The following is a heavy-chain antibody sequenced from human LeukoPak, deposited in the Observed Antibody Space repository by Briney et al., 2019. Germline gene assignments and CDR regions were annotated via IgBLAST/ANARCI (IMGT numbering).Heavy chain of an antibody. J-gene: IGHJ6*03. CDR1: GGSFSGYY. CDR3: ARDRDEYYYGSGYYYYMDV. CDR2: INHSGST. V-gene: IGHV4-34*01. Sequence: SETLSLTCAVYGGSFSGYYWSWIRQPPGKGLEWIWEINHSGSTNYNPSLKSRVTISVDTSKNQFSLKLSSVTAADTAVYYCARDRDEYYYGSGYYYYMDVWGKGTTVTVSS. D-gene: IGHD3-10*01.